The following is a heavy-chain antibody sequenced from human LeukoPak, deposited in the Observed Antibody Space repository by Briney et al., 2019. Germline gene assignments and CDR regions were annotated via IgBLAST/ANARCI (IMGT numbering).Heavy chain of an antibody. CDR2: INHSGST. J-gene: IGHJ2*01. Sequence: KPSETLPLTCAVYGGSFSGYYWSWIRQPPGKGLEWIGEINHSGSTNYNPSLKSRVTISVDTSKNQFSLKLSSVTAADTAVYYWARGSGGIVVVVAATSWYFDLWGRGTLVTVSS. CDR3: ARGSGGIVVVVAATSWYFDL. V-gene: IGHV4-34*01. CDR1: GGSFSGYY. D-gene: IGHD2-15*01.